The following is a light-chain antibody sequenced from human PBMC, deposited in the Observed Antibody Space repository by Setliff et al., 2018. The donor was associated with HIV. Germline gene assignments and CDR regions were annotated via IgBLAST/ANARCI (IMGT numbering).Light chain of an antibody. Sequence: QSVLAQPVSVSASPGQSITISCTGTRGNAGSFNFVSWYQQHPGKGTKLILYDVNNRPSGVSSRFSGSMSGKTASLTISGLQPDDEADYYCASYVSSSTRGFGGGTKVTGL. CDR2: DVN. J-gene: IGLJ3*02. CDR3: ASYVSSSTRG. CDR1: RGNAGSFNF. V-gene: IGLV2-14*03.